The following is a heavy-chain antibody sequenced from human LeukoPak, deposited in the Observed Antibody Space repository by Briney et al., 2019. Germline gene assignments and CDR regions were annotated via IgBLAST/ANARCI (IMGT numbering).Heavy chain of an antibody. CDR1: GYSFTSYW. D-gene: IGHD3-22*01. V-gene: IGHV5-51*01. CDR3: ASLYYDSSGYRDY. Sequence: GESLKISCKGSGYSFTSYWIGWVRQMPGKGLEWMGIIYPGDSVTRYSPSFQGQVTISADKSISTAYLQWSSLKASDTAMYYCASLYYDSSGYRDYWGQGTLVTVSS. CDR2: IYPGDSVT. J-gene: IGHJ4*02.